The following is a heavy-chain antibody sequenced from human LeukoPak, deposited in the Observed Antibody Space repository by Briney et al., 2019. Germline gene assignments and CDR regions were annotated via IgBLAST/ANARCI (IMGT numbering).Heavy chain of an antibody. CDR2: ISSSSTTI. J-gene: IGHJ4*02. Sequence: PGGSLRLSCAASGFTFSGYSMNWVRQAPGKGLQWVSYISSSSTTIYYADSVKGRFTISRDNAKDSLYLQMNSLRDEDTAVYYCARELCGGGSCYPFDYWGQGTPVTVSS. D-gene: IGHD2-15*01. CDR3: ARELCGGGSCYPFDY. V-gene: IGHV3-48*02. CDR1: GFTFSGYS.